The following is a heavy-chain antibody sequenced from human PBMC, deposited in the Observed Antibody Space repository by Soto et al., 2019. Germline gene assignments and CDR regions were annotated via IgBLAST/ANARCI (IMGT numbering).Heavy chain of an antibody. D-gene: IGHD2-15*01. V-gene: IGHV3-48*03. Sequence: EVQLVESGGGLVQPGGSLRLSCKASGFTFRDYEMNWVRQAPGKGLEWVSYIPSGGRSIYYADSVKGRFIISRDNAENSLYLQMNSLRPEDTAVYYCVRRMASPDQWGQGTLVTVSS. CDR2: IPSGGRSI. CDR1: GFTFRDYE. CDR3: VRRMASPDQ. J-gene: IGHJ4*02.